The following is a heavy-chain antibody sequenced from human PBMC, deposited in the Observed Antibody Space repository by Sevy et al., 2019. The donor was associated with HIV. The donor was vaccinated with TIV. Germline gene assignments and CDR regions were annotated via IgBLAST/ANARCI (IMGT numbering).Heavy chain of an antibody. CDR2: IYSGGST. CDR3: ARDRIAAAGHYFDY. CDR1: GFTVSSNY. D-gene: IGHD6-13*01. J-gene: IGHJ4*02. V-gene: IGHV3-53*01. Sequence: GGSLRLSCAASGFTVSSNYMSWVRQAPGKGLGWVSVIYSGGSTYYADSVKGRFTISRDNSKNTLYLQMNSLRAEDTAVYYCARDRIAAAGHYFDYWGQGTLVTVSS.